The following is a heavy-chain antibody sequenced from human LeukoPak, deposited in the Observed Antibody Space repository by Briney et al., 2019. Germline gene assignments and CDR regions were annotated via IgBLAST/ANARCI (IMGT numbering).Heavy chain of an antibody. Sequence: PGGSPRLSCAASGFTFSSYNMNWVRQAPGKRPEWVSSISSSSSYIYYADSVKGRFTISRDNAKNSLYLQMNSLRAEDTALYYCARGASRADYWGQGTLVTVSS. CDR3: ARGASRADY. V-gene: IGHV3-21*01. J-gene: IGHJ4*02. CDR1: GFTFSSYN. CDR2: ISSSSSYI.